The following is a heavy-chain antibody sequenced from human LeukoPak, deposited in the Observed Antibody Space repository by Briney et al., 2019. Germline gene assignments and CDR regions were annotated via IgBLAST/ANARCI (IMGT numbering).Heavy chain of an antibody. CDR3: ARDRVFAGSYYGGAFGI. D-gene: IGHD3-10*01. CDR1: GYTFTSYA. Sequence: VASVKVSCKASGYTFTSYAMNWVRQAPGQGLEWMGWINTNTGNPTYAQGFTGRFVFSLDTSVSTAYLQISSLKAEDTAVYYCARDRVFAGSYYGGAFGIWGQGTMVTVSS. CDR2: INTNTGNP. V-gene: IGHV7-4-1*02. J-gene: IGHJ3*02.